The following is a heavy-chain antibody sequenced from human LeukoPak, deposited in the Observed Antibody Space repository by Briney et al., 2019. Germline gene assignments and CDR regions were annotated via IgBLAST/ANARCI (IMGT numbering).Heavy chain of an antibody. CDR2: TRNEANGYTT. CDR3: ARVRSSTWYGNYFDY. V-gene: IGHV3-72*01. Sequence: GGSLRLSCAASGFTFSDHYMDWVRQAPGKGLEWVGRTRNEANGYTTEYAASVKGRFTVSRDDSKNSLYLQMSGLKTEDTAIYYCARVRSSTWYGNYFDYWGQGTLVTVSS. D-gene: IGHD2-2*01. CDR1: GFTFSDHY. J-gene: IGHJ4*02.